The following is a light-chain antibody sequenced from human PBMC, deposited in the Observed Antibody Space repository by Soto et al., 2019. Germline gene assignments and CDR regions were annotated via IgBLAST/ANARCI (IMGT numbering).Light chain of an antibody. CDR3: QQYNSYSQT. CDR1: QSISSW. J-gene: IGKJ1*01. Sequence: DIQMTQAPSTLSASVGDRVTITCRASQSISSWLAWYQQKPGKAPKLLIYKASSLESGVPSRFSGSGSGTEFILTISSXQPDDFATYYCQQYNSYSQTFGQGTKVDIK. V-gene: IGKV1-5*03. CDR2: KAS.